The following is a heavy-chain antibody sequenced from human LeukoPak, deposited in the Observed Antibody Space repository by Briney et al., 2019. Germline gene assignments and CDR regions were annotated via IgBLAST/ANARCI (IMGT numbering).Heavy chain of an antibody. D-gene: IGHD1/OR15-1a*01. CDR3: AKDWFSTTDY. CDR1: GFPFNVAW. CDR2: ITTDETT. V-gene: IGHV3-74*01. J-gene: IGHJ4*02. Sequence: VGSLRLSCAASGFPFNVAWMHWFRQLPGKGLTWVSRITTDETTTYADSVRGRVSISRDNAKNTVYLQMSSLRVEDTAVYYCAKDWFSTTDYWGQGILVTVSP.